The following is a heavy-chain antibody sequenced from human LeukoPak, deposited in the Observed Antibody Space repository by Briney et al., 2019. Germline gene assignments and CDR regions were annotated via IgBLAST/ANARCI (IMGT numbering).Heavy chain of an antibody. V-gene: IGHV4-59*01. CDR3: ARYVVPAALIDY. CDR1: GGSISSYY. J-gene: IGHJ4*02. CDR2: IYYSGST. Sequence: PSETLSLTCTVFGGSISSYYWSWIRQPPGKGLEWIGYIYYSGSTNYNPSLKSRVTISVDTSKNQFSLKLSSVTAADTAVYYCARYVVPAALIDYWGQGTLVTVSS. D-gene: IGHD2-2*01.